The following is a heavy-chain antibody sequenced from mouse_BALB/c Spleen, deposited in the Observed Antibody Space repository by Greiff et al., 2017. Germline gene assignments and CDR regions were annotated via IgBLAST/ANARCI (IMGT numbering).Heavy chain of an antibody. CDR2: ISSGGST. CDR3: AKLPSYAMDY. D-gene: IGHD2-1*01. V-gene: IGHV5-6-5*01. Sequence: VQGVESGGGLVKPGGSLKLSCAASGFTFSSYAMSWVRQTPEKRLEWVASISSGGSTYYPDSVKGRFTISRDNARNILYLQMSSLRSEDTAMYYCAKLPSYAMDYWGQGTSVTVSS. J-gene: IGHJ4*01. CDR1: GFTFSSYA.